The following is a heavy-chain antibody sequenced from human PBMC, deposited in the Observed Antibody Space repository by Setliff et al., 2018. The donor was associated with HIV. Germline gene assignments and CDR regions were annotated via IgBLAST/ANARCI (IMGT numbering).Heavy chain of an antibody. J-gene: IGHJ4*02. D-gene: IGHD3-10*01. Sequence: GGSLRFSCAASGFRFSEYSMKWVRQTPGKGLEWISYITSSSTTIYYADSVKGRFTISRDNAKNSLYLQMSSLRAEDTAVYYCAVLWPFDYWGLGTLVTVSS. CDR2: ITSSSTTI. CDR3: AVLWPFDY. V-gene: IGHV3-48*04. CDR1: GFRFSEYS.